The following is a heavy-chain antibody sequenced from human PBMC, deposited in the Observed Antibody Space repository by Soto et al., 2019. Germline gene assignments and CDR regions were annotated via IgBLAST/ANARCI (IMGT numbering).Heavy chain of an antibody. CDR2: SIPIYGTA. CDR1: GGTFNNYP. Sequence: SVKVSCKASGGTFNNYPITCVLQSRLQWLEWMGGSIPIYGTANYAQKFQGRVTITVDESTSTSYMELSSLRSEDTAIYYCARGRGYSGDDHYYYFDMDVWGQGTTVTVSS. CDR3: ARGRGYSGDDHYYYFDMDV. V-gene: IGHV1-69*13. J-gene: IGHJ6*02. D-gene: IGHD5-12*01.